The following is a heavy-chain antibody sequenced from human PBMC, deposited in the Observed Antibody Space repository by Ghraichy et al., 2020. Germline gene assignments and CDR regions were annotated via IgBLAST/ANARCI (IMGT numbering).Heavy chain of an antibody. CDR2: FHYSGTT. Sequence: SETLSLTCTVSGGSISSSSYYWGWIRQPPGKGLEWIGTFHYSGTTYYNPSLKSRVTISTDTSNNQFSLRLSSVTAADTAIYYCARPQDIYGEFDPWGQGTVVTVSS. CDR3: ARPQDIYGEFDP. V-gene: IGHV4-39*01. D-gene: IGHD4/OR15-4a*01. CDR1: GGSISSSSYY. J-gene: IGHJ5*02.